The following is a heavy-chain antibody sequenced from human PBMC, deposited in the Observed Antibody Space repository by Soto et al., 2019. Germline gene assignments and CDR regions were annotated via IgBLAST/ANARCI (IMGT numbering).Heavy chain of an antibody. V-gene: IGHV4-59*01. CDR2: IYYSGST. CDR3: ARGQSSGYDDNWFDP. CDR1: GGSISSYY. Sequence: SETLSLTCTVSGGSISSYYWSWIRQPPGKGLEWIGYIYYSGSTNYNPSLKSRVTISVDTSKNQFSLKMSSVTAADTAVYYCARGQSSGYDDNWFDPWGQGTLVTVS. J-gene: IGHJ5*02. D-gene: IGHD5-12*01.